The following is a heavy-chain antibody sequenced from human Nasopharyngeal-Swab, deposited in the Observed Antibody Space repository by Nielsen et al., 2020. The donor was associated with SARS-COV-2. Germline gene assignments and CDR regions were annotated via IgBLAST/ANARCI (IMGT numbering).Heavy chain of an antibody. J-gene: IGHJ6*02. CDR3: AKFLTVTPVVTFSYGMDV. CDR1: GFRFSSYG. Sequence: GGSLRLSCAASGFRFSSYGMNWVRQAAGKGLEWVAVMSHDGSSEDYADSVKGRFTVSRDNSKNLFYLQMNSLRVEDTAVYFCAKFLTVTPVVTFSYGMDVWGQGTTVTVSS. D-gene: IGHD4-23*01. V-gene: IGHV3-30*18. CDR2: MSHDGSSE.